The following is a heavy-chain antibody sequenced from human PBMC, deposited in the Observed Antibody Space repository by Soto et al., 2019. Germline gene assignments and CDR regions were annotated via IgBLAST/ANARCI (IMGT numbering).Heavy chain of an antibody. CDR1: GFTFSSCT. CDR3: SVCSGGACHQNYGMDV. CDR2: ISPSTSHI. V-gene: IGHV3-21*01. Sequence: EVHLVESGGGLVKPGGSLRLSCAVSGFTFSSCTMNWVRQAPGKGLEWVSSISPSTSHIYYADSVKGRFTISRDNDKNSLVLQKNSLRAEDTAVYYCSVCSGGACHQNYGMDVWGQETRVTVSS. D-gene: IGHD2-15*01. J-gene: IGHJ6*02.